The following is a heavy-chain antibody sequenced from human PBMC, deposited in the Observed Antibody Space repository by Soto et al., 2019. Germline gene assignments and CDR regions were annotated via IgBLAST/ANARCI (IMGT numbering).Heavy chain of an antibody. CDR2: ISGSGNNT. CDR1: GFPFSNYA. J-gene: IGHJ4*02. V-gene: IGHV3-23*01. D-gene: IGHD3-3*02. CDR3: XXXXVXFLEWVARYYFDY. Sequence: EVQLLESGGGLVQPGGSLRLSCVGSGFPFSNYAMTWVRQAPGXGLEWVSVISGSGNNTYQADAVKGRFTISRDNSXXXXXXXXXXXXXXXXXXXXXXXXXVXFLEWVARYYFDYWGQGTLVTVSS.